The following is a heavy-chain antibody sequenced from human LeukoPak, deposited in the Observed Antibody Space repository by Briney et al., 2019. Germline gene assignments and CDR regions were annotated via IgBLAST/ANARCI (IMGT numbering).Heavy chain of an antibody. CDR2: MSNSGSTI. CDR1: GFSFSDYY. V-gene: IGHV3-11*01. CDR3: AKDGLGLYYDILTGYYLDY. Sequence: PGGSLRLSCAASGFSFSDYYMSWIRQAPGKGLEWVSYMSNSGSTIYYADSVKGRFTISRDNTKNSLYLQMNSLRAEDTAVYYCAKDGLGLYYDILTGYYLDYWGQGTLVTVSS. J-gene: IGHJ4*02. D-gene: IGHD3-9*01.